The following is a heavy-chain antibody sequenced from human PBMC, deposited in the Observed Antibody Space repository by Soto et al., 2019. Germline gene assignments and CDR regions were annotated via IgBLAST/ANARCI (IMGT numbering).Heavy chain of an antibody. Sequence: GRSLRLSCAASGLTSSSYSMNWVRQAPGKGLEWVSYISSGSSTIYYADSVKGRFTISRDNAKNSLYLQMNSLRDEDTAVYYCARASIAVAGNYTPTYYFDYWGQGTLVTVSS. CDR3: ARASIAVAGNYTPTYYFDY. D-gene: IGHD6-19*01. CDR2: ISSGSSTI. CDR1: GLTSSSYS. V-gene: IGHV3-48*02. J-gene: IGHJ4*02.